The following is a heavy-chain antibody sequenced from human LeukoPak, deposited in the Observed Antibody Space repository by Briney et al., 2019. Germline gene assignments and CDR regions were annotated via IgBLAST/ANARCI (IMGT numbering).Heavy chain of an antibody. D-gene: IGHD2-15*01. CDR3: AREGAAAYFDY. J-gene: IGHJ4*02. Sequence: SETLSLTCAVSGGAISSYHWSWIRQPPGKGLEWIGYIYYSGSTNYNPSLKSRVTISVDTSKNQFSLKLNSVTAADTAVYYCAREGAAAYFDYWGQGTLVTVSS. V-gene: IGHV4-59*01. CDR2: IYYSGST. CDR1: GGAISSYH.